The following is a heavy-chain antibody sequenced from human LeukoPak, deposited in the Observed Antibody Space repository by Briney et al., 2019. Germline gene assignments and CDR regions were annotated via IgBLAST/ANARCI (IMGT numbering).Heavy chain of an antibody. V-gene: IGHV3-20*04. CDR3: ARDLSSNWNNLAY. CDR2: INWSGDNT. D-gene: IGHD1/OR15-1a*01. CDR1: GFTFADYG. J-gene: IGHJ4*02. Sequence: GGSLRLSCEDSGFTFADYGLSWVRQAPGKGLEWVAGINWSGDNTFYANSVKGRFTISRDNTKKTLYLQMNNLRGEDTATYYCARDLSSNWNNLAYWGQGTLVTVSS.